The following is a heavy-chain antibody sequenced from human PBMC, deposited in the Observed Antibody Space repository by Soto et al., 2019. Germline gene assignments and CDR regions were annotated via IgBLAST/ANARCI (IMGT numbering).Heavy chain of an antibody. V-gene: IGHV3-53*01. CDR3: VYRIPTWVFDY. D-gene: IGHD1-26*01. Sequence: GGSLRLSFLVSGFRVNTNYMYWVRQATGRCLEWVSAVYSGGDIHYSDSVKGRFTISRDTSENTSYLRMDNLRVEDTALYFCVYRIPTWVFDYWGQGILVTVSS. CDR2: VYSGGDI. J-gene: IGHJ4*01. CDR1: GFRVNTNY.